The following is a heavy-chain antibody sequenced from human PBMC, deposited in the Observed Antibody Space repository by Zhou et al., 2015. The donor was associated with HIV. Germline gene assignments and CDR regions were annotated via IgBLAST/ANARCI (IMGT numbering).Heavy chain of an antibody. CDR2: ITPMFQTH. J-gene: IGHJ5*02. V-gene: IGHV1-69*06. Sequence: LLQSGPEVRKPGSSVKVSCKASGGTFSGSDLSWVRQAPGQGLEWMGRITPMFQTHNYAEKFRARLNITVDRHTSAAYMELSSLTSEDAAVYYCARGSVWLGGWFDPWGQGTLVTVSS. CDR3: ARGSVWLGGWFDP. D-gene: IGHD3-16*01. CDR1: GGTFSGSD.